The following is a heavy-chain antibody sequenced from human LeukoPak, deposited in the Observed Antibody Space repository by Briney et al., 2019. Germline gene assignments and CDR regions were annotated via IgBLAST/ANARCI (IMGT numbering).Heavy chain of an antibody. CDR1: GGSISSCY. D-gene: IGHD3-22*01. V-gene: IGHV4-59*01. CDR2: IYYSGST. J-gene: IGHJ3*02. Sequence: SETLSLTCTVSGGSISSCYWNWIRQPPGKGLEWIGYIYYSGSTNYNPSLKSRVTISVDTSKNQFSLNLSSVTAADTAVYYCARDKDYFDSGGAFDIWGQGTMVTASS. CDR3: ARDKDYFDSGGAFDI.